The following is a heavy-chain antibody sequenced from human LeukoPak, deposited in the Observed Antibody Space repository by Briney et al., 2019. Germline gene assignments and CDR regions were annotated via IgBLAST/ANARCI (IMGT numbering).Heavy chain of an antibody. D-gene: IGHD3-3*01. CDR2: INHSGST. J-gene: IGHJ4*02. CDR1: GGSFSGYY. Sequence: YPSETLSLTCAVYGGSFSGYYWSWIRQPQGKGLEWIGEINHSGSTNYNPSLKSRVTISVDTSKNQFSLKLSSVTAADTAVYYCARAERLRFLEWSTHSGFDYWGQGTLVTVSS. V-gene: IGHV4-34*01. CDR3: ARAERLRFLEWSTHSGFDY.